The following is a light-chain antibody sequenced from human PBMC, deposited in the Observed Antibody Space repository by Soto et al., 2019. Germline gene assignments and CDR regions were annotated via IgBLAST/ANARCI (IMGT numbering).Light chain of an antibody. Sequence: SPATLSLSPGERATLSCRASQSVSSYLTWYQQKPGQAPRLLILVACNRATGIPAWFSGSGSGAYFTISISSLGSEDFAVYYCQQRSNWQITFGQGRRLEIK. V-gene: IGKV3-11*01. CDR2: VAC. J-gene: IGKJ5*01. CDR3: QQRSNWQIT. CDR1: QSVSSY.